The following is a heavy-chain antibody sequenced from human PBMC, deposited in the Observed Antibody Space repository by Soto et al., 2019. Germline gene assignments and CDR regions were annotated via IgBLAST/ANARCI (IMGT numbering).Heavy chain of an antibody. V-gene: IGHV4-34*01. CDR2: INHSGST. Sequence: PSETLSLTCAVYGGSFSGYYWSWIRQPPGKGLERIGEINHSGSTNYNPSLKSRVTISVDTSKNQFSLKLSSVTAADTAVYYCARSRWLVRKYFDYWGQGTLVTVSS. CDR1: GGSFSGYY. J-gene: IGHJ4*02. D-gene: IGHD6-19*01. CDR3: ARSRWLVRKYFDY.